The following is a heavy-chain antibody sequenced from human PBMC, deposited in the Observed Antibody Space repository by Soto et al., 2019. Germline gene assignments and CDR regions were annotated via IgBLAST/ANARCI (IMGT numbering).Heavy chain of an antibody. CDR1: GFSLSTSGVG. D-gene: IGHD3-3*01. CDR2: IYWDDDK. Sequence: QITLKESGPTLVKPTQTLTLTCTFSGFSLSTSGVGVGWIRQPPGKALDWLPLIYWDDDKRYSPSLKSRLTITKDTSKNQVVLTMTNMDPVDTATYYCAHSPYYDFWSGWGVWFDPWGQGTLVTVSS. V-gene: IGHV2-5*02. CDR3: AHSPYYDFWSGWGVWFDP. J-gene: IGHJ5*02.